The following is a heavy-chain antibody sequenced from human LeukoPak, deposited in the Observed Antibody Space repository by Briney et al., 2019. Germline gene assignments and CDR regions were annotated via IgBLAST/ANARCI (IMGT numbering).Heavy chain of an antibody. J-gene: IGHJ4*02. CDR3: ARAVDTAMVTYFDY. CDR2: IYYSGST. V-gene: IGHV4-34*09. CDR1: GGSFSGYY. Sequence: SETLSLTCAVYGGSFSGYYWSWIRQPPGKGLEWIGYIYYSGSTYYNPSLKSRVTISVDTSKNQFSLKLSSVTAADTAVYYCARAVDTAMVTYFDYWGQGTLVTVSS. D-gene: IGHD5-18*01.